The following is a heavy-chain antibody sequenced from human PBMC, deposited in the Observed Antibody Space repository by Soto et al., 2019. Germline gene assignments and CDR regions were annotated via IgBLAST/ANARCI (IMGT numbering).Heavy chain of an antibody. D-gene: IGHD5-12*01. CDR1: GFTFDDYA. CDR3: AKGYNLVGVTNDYSAAFDI. V-gene: IGHV3-9*01. Sequence: EVQLVGSGGGLVQPGRSLRLSCAASGFTFDDYAMHWVRQVPGKGLEWVSGISWNSGDIGYADSVKGRFTISRDNAKNSLYLQMNSLRAEDTAFYYCAKGYNLVGVTNDYSAAFDIWGQGTMVTVSS. J-gene: IGHJ3*02. CDR2: ISWNSGDI.